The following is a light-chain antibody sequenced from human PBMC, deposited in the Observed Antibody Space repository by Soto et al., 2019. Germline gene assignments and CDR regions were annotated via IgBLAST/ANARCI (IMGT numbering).Light chain of an antibody. V-gene: IGLV2-14*01. CDR1: SSDVGGYNY. Sequence: QSALTQPASVSGSPGQSITISCTGTSSDVGGYNYVSWYQQHPGKAPKFMIYDVSNRPSGVSNRFSGSKSGNTASLTMSGLQAEDEADYYCSSYTSSNTRQIVFGTGTKATVL. CDR3: SSYTSSNTRQIV. J-gene: IGLJ1*01. CDR2: DVS.